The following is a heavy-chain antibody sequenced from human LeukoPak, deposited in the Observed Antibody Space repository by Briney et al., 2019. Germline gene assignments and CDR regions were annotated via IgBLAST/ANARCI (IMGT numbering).Heavy chain of an antibody. Sequence: PGESLKISCQGSGFSFTSSWIGWVRQMPGKGLEWMGIIYPGDSDTRYSPSFQGQVTISADKSISTAYLQWSSLKASDTAMYYCARFSVGGTYYPNYWGQGTLVSVSS. CDR1: GFSFTSSW. CDR3: ARFSVGGTYYPNY. D-gene: IGHD1-26*01. CDR2: IYPGDSDT. V-gene: IGHV5-51*01. J-gene: IGHJ4*02.